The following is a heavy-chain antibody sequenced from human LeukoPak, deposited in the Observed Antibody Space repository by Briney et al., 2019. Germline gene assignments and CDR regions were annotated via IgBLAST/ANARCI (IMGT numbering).Heavy chain of an antibody. D-gene: IGHD3-22*01. V-gene: IGHV3-23*01. CDR1: GFTFSSYG. CDR2: ISGSGGST. CDR3: AKDILYYYDSSADDWIDY. J-gene: IGHJ4*02. Sequence: GGTLRLSCAASGFTFSSYGMSWVRQAPGRGLEWGSAISGSGGSTYYADSVKGRFTISRDNSKNTLYLQMNSLRAEDTAVYYCAKDILYYYDSSADDWIDYWGQGTLVTVSS.